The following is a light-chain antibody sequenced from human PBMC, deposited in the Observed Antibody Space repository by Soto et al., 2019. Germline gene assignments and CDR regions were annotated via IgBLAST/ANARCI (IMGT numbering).Light chain of an antibody. CDR2: AAS. Sequence: AIRMTQSPSSFSASTGDRVTITCRASQGISSYLAWYQQKPGKAPKLLIYAASTLQSGVPSRFSGSGSGTDFTLTISCLQSEDFATYYCQQYYSTLGSFGQGTKLEIK. CDR3: QQYYSTLGS. V-gene: IGKV1-8*01. J-gene: IGKJ2*01. CDR1: QGISSY.